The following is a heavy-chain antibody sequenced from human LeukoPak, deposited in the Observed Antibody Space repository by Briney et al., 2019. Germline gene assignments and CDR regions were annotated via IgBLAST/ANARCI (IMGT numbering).Heavy chain of an antibody. J-gene: IGHJ4*02. V-gene: IGHV3-74*01. CDR3: ARDPRTVRI. Sequence: GGSLRLSCAASGFTFSSYWMHWVRQAPGKGLVWVSRINSDGSSTSYADSVKGRFTISRDNAKNLLYLQMDSLRVEDTDIYYCARDPRTVRIWGQGTLVTVSS. CDR2: INSDGSST. D-gene: IGHD1-1*01. CDR1: GFTFSSYW.